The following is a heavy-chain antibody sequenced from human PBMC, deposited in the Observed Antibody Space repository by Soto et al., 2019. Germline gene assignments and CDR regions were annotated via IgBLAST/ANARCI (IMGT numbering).Heavy chain of an antibody. CDR1: GGSITSCGYY. CDR2: IYYSGST. CDR3: ARSFDP. J-gene: IGHJ5*02. V-gene: IGHV4-31*03. Sequence: SETLSLTCTVSGGSITSCGYYWSWIRQHPGKGLEWIGYIYYSGSTYYNPSLKSRVTISLDTSKNHFSLKLSSVTAADTAVYYCARSFDPWGQGTLVTVSS.